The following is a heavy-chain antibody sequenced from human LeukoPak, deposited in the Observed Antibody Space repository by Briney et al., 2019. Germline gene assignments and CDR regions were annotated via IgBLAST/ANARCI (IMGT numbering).Heavy chain of an antibody. CDR2: IYYSGST. Sequence: PSETLSLTCTVSGGSISSSSYYWGWIRQPPGKGPEWIGSIYYSGSTYYNPSLKSRVTISVDTSKNQFSLKLSSVTAADTAVYYCARVPAAMEGWFDPWGQGTLVTVSS. J-gene: IGHJ5*02. CDR3: ARVPAAMEGWFDP. D-gene: IGHD2-2*01. V-gene: IGHV4-39*01. CDR1: GGSISSSSYY.